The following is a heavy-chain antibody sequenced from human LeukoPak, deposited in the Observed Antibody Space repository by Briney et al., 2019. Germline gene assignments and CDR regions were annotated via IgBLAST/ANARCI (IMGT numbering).Heavy chain of an antibody. V-gene: IGHV1-2*02. CDR3: ARVRGYSSGWYY. CDR2: INPNSGGT. J-gene: IGHJ4*02. Sequence: ASVKVSCKASGYTFTGYYMHWVRQAPGQGLEWMGWINPNSGGTNYAQKFQGRVTMTRDTSISTAYMELSRLRSDDTAVYYCARVRGYSSGWYYWGQGTLVTVSS. CDR1: GYTFTGYY. D-gene: IGHD6-13*01.